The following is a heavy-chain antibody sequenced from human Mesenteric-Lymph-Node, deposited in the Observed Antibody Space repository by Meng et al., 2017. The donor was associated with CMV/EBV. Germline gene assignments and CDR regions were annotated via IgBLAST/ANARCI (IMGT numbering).Heavy chain of an antibody. CDR1: GYNFIAYS. V-gene: IGHV1-18*01. CDR3: ARDWGYCSSTSCYGTDV. J-gene: IGHJ6*02. CDR2: ISGYMGNT. D-gene: IGHD2-2*01. Sequence: ASVKVSCKASGYNFIAYSIVWVRQAPGQGLECMGWISGYMGNTKYTQKFQGRVTMTTDTSTSTAYMELRSLRSDDTAVYYCARDWGYCSSTSCYGTDVWGQGTTVTVSS.